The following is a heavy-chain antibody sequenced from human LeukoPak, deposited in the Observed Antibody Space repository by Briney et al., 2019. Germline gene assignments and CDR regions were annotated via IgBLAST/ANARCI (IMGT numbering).Heavy chain of an antibody. V-gene: IGHV3-30-3*01. J-gene: IGHJ4*02. Sequence: GGSLRLSCAASGFTFSSYAMHWVRQAPGKGLEWVAVISYDGSNKYYADSVKGRFTISRDNSKNTLYLQMNSLRAEDTAVYYCATTNDFWTITSHPDYWGQGTLVTVSS. CDR2: ISYDGSNK. CDR3: ATTNDFWTITSHPDY. D-gene: IGHD3-3*01. CDR1: GFTFSSYA.